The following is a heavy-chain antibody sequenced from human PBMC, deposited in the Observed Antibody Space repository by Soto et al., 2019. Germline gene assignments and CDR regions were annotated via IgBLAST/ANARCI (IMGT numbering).Heavy chain of an antibody. CDR2: ISSSSSTI. J-gene: IGHJ4*02. D-gene: IGHD3-10*01. CDR1: GFTFSSYS. Sequence: PGGSLRLSCAASGFTFSSYSMNWVRQAPGKGLEWVSYISSSSSTIYYADSVKGRFTISRDNAKNSLYLQMNSLGDDDTAVYYCARDRAVRGPTPNYFDYWGQGTVVTVSS. V-gene: IGHV3-48*02. CDR3: ARDRAVRGPTPNYFDY.